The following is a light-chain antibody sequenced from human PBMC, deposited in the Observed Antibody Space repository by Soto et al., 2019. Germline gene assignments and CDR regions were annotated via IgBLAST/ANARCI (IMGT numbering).Light chain of an antibody. CDR1: SNDVGGYNY. CDR2: DVS. Sequence: QSALTQPASVSGSPGQSITISCTGTSNDVGGYNYVSWYQQHPGKAPKLIIYDVSDRPSGVSSRFSGSKSGNTASLTISGLQAEDEADYYCSSYTNSSPYIFGTGTKLTVL. J-gene: IGLJ1*01. CDR3: SSYTNSSPYI. V-gene: IGLV2-14*03.